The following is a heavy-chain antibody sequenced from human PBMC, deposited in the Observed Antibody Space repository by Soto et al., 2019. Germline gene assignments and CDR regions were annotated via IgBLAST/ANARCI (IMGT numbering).Heavy chain of an antibody. CDR1: GYTFTAFH. Sequence: VQLVQSGAEVRKPGASVKVSCKASGYTFTAFHMHWVRQAPGQGLEWMGWINPDSGDSEYGQKFQGRVTRPKDTSITTAYLELCRLTSDDTAIYYCARVRYGDFSYQYWGQGTPVSVSS. J-gene: IGHJ4*02. D-gene: IGHD4-17*01. CDR3: ARVRYGDFSYQY. CDR2: INPDSGDS. V-gene: IGHV1-2*02.